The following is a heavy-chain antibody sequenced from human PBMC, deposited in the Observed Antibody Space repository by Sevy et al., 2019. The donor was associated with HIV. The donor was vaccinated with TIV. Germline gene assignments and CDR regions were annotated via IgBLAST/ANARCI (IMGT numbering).Heavy chain of an antibody. D-gene: IGHD6-13*01. CDR2: IIPMLGTA. Sequence: ASVKVSCKVSGRTFSIYAISWVRQAPGQGLEWMGGIIPMLGTANYVQKFQGRVTITADESTSTAYMELSSLRSEDTAVYYCAKSISWYASSDSWGQGTLVTVSS. J-gene: IGHJ4*02. V-gene: IGHV1-69*13. CDR1: GRTFSIYA. CDR3: AKSISWYASSDS.